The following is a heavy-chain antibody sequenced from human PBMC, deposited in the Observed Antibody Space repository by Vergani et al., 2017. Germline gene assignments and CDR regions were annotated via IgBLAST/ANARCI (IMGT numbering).Heavy chain of an antibody. D-gene: IGHD5-12*01. V-gene: IGHV3-23*04. CDR2: IIGSGGTT. J-gene: IGHJ4*02. Sequence: EVQLVESGEGLVQPGGSLRLSCAASGFTFSSYAMSWVRQAPGKGLEWVSAIIGSGGTTYYEDSVKGRFTISRDNSKNTLYLQMNSLRAGDTAVYYCANDLFNLGYGALLDYWGQGTLVTVSS. CDR1: GFTFSSYA. CDR3: ANDLFNLGYGALLDY.